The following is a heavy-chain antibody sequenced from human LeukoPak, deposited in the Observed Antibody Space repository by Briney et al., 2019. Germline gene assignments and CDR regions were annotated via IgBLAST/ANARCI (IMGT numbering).Heavy chain of an antibody. CDR3: ARSLWYSGYM. D-gene: IGHD1-26*01. J-gene: IGHJ4*02. CDR1: GGSISSSSYY. V-gene: IGHV4-39*01. CDR2: IYYSGST. Sequence: KPSETLSLTCTVSGGSISSSSYYWGWIRQPPGKGLEWIGSIYYSGSTYYNPSLKSRVTISVDTSKNQFSLKLSSVTAADTAVYYCARSLWYSGYMWGQGTLVTVSS.